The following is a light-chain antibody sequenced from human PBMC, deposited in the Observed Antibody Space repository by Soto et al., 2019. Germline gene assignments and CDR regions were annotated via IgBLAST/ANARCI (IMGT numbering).Light chain of an antibody. Sequence: EIVLTQSPGTLSLSAGERATLSCRASQSVRSNYLAWYQQKPGQTPILLVYGASSRASGIPDRFSGNGSGTDFTLTISRLEAEDCAVYYCQKYGGSYWTFGQGTKVEIK. CDR3: QKYGGSYWT. CDR2: GAS. J-gene: IGKJ1*01. CDR1: QSVRSNY. V-gene: IGKV3-20*01.